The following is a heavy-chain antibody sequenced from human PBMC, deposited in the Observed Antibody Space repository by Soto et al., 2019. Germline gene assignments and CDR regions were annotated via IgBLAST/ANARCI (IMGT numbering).Heavy chain of an antibody. Sequence: GGSLRLSCAASGFTFSSYAMHWVRQAPGKGLEWVAVISYDGSNKYYADSVKGRFTTSRDNSKNTLYLQMNSLRAEDTAVYYCAREKGDVAGTTPSYYYYGMDVWGQGTTVTVSS. CDR2: ISYDGSNK. CDR3: AREKGDVAGTTPSYYYYGMDV. D-gene: IGHD1-7*01. CDR1: GFTFSSYA. J-gene: IGHJ6*02. V-gene: IGHV3-30-3*01.